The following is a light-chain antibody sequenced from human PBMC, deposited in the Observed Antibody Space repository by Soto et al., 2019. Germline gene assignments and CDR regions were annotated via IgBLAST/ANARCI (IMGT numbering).Light chain of an antibody. J-gene: IGKJ1*01. V-gene: IGKV1-5*01. CDR2: DDS. CDR1: QSISSW. CDR3: QQYKDYPAWT. Sequence: IQMSHSPSTVSASVLYRVSITCLASQSISSWLAWYQQKPGKAPKLLIYDDSHLESGVPSRFSGSGSGTEFTLTISSLRPDDFATYYCQQYKDYPAWTFGQGTKVDIK.